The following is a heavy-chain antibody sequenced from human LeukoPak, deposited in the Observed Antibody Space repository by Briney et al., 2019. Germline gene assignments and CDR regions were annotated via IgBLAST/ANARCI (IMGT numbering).Heavy chain of an antibody. Sequence: SGTLSLTCTVSGGSISSSSYYWGWIRQPPGKGLEWIGSIYYSGSTYYNPSLKSRVTISVDTSKNQFSLKLSSVTAADTAVYYCARRPYSSSSGRMHYFDYWGQGTLVTVSS. V-gene: IGHV4-39*01. CDR2: IYYSGST. CDR1: GGSISSSSYY. D-gene: IGHD6-6*01. J-gene: IGHJ4*02. CDR3: ARRPYSSSSGRMHYFDY.